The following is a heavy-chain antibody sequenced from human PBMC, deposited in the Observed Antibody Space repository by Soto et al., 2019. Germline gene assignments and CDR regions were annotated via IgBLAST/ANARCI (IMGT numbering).Heavy chain of an antibody. CDR2: IWYDGSNK. J-gene: IGHJ6*02. V-gene: IGHV3-33*01. CDR1: GFTFSSYG. Sequence: QAGGSLRLSCAASGFTFSSYGMHWVRQAPGKGLEWVAVIWYDGSNKYYADSVKGRFTISRDNSKNTLYLQMNSLRAEDTAVYYCAAAYPFLEWSYGMDVWGQGTTVTVSS. CDR3: AAAYPFLEWSYGMDV. D-gene: IGHD3-3*02.